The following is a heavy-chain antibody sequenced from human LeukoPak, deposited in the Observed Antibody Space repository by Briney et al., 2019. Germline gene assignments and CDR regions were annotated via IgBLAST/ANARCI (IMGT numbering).Heavy chain of an antibody. V-gene: IGHV3-11*04. CDR2: ISSSGSTI. D-gene: IGHD3-22*01. J-gene: IGHJ6*03. CDR3: ARCGSGWTPDYYYMDV. Sequence: GGSLRLSCAASGFTFSDYYMSWIRQAPGKGLEWVSYISSSGSTIYYADSVKGRFTISRDNAKNSLYLQMNSLRAEDTAVYYCARCGSGWTPDYYYMDVWGKGTTVTVSS. CDR1: GFTFSDYY.